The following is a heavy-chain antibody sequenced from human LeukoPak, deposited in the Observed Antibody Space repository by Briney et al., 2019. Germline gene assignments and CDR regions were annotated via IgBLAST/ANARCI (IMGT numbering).Heavy chain of an antibody. CDR2: IITSEGST. Sequence: PGGSLRLSCAASGFTFSSYAMSWVRQAPGKGLEWVSSIITSEGSTSYADAVRGRFTISRDNSKNTLYLQMNSLRAEDTALYYCVCYDNAAEYFHYWGQGTLVTVS. CDR3: VCYDNAAEYFHY. J-gene: IGHJ1*01. CDR1: GFTFSSYA. V-gene: IGHV3-23*05. D-gene: IGHD3-22*01.